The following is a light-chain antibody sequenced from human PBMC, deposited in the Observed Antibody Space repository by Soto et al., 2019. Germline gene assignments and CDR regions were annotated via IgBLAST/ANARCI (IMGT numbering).Light chain of an antibody. CDR1: QSVSSSF. V-gene: IGKV3-20*01. Sequence: EIVLTQSPGTLSLSPGERATLSCRASQSVSSSFLAWYQQKPGQAPRLLIYDASSRATGIPDRISGRGSGTDFTLTISRLEPEDFAVYYCQQYGSSSFTFGPGTKVDIK. J-gene: IGKJ3*01. CDR3: QQYGSSSFT. CDR2: DAS.